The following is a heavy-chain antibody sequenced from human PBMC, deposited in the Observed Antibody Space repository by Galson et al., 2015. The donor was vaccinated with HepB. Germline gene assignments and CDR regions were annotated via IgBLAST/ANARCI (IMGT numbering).Heavy chain of an antibody. Sequence: SLRLSCAASGFTFDDYAMNWVRQVPGKGLEWVSGISWNSGRSIYAASVRGRFTISRDNAKKTVYLQMDSLTVEDKALYYCAKAAAAGTPEFDFWGQGTLVTVSS. CDR2: ISWNSGRS. J-gene: IGHJ4*02. V-gene: IGHV3-9*01. CDR1: GFTFDDYA. D-gene: IGHD6-13*01. CDR3: AKAAAAGTPEFDF.